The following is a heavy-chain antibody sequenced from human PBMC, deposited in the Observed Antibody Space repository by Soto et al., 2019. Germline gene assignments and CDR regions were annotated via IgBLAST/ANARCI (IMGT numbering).Heavy chain of an antibody. J-gene: IGHJ4*01. CDR3: AFDQEETANERTGFYY. CDR2: ISGSGGST. CDR1: GFTFISYA. Sequence: GGSLRLSCAASGFTFISYALRWVRQAPGKGLEWVSAISGSGGSTYYADSVKGRFTISRDNSKNTLYLQMNSLRAEDTAVYYCAFDQEETANERTGFYYWGQGTFVTVSS. D-gene: IGHD5-18*01. V-gene: IGHV3-23*01.